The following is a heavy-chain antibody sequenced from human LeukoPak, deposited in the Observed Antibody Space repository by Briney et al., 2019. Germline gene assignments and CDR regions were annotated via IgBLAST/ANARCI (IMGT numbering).Heavy chain of an antibody. Sequence: ASVKVSCKASGYTFTSYGMNWVRQAPGQGLEWMGCINTDAGNPTYAQGFTGRFVFSLDTSVSTAYLQINSLKAEDTAVYYCARGDWRIDYWGQGTPVTVSS. V-gene: IGHV7-4-1*02. CDR2: INTDAGNP. J-gene: IGHJ4*02. CDR3: ARGDWRIDY. D-gene: IGHD1-1*01. CDR1: GYTFTSYG.